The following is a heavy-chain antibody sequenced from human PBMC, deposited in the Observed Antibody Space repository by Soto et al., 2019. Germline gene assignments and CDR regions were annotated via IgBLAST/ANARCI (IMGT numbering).Heavy chain of an antibody. CDR3: ARRHLSGYYFDY. J-gene: IGHJ4*02. V-gene: IGHV4-59*01. CDR1: GGSISSYY. Sequence: PSETLSLTCTVSGGSISSYYWSWIRQPPGKGLEWIAYIYSSGSTNYNPSLRSRVTISVDTSKNQFSLNLSSVTAADTAAYYCARRHLSGYYFDYWGQGILVTVSS. D-gene: IGHD5-12*01. CDR2: IYSSGST.